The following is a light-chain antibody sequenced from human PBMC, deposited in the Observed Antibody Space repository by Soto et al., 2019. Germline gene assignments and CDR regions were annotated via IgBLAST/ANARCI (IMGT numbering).Light chain of an antibody. CDR1: SSDVGGYNY. J-gene: IGLJ1*01. CDR2: DVS. V-gene: IGLV2-14*01. Sequence: QSALTQPASVSGSPGQSITLSCTGTSSDVGGYNYVSWYQQHPGKAPQLMIYDVSNRPSGVSNRFSGSKSGNTASLTISGLQADDEADYYCSSYTRSSTLVFGTGTQVPVL. CDR3: SSYTRSSTLV.